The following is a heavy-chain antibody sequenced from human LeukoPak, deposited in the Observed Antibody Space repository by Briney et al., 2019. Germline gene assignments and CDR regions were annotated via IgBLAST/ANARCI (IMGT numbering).Heavy chain of an antibody. CDR2: IYPGDSDT. CDR1: GYSFTSYW. J-gene: IGHJ5*02. Sequence: PGESLKISCKGSGYSFTSYWIGWVRQMPGKGLEWMGIIYPGDSDTRYSPSFQGQVTISADKSISTAYLQWSSLKASDTAMYYCARSLDYGGNVSWFDPWGQGTLVTVSS. CDR3: ARSLDYGGNVSWFDP. V-gene: IGHV5-51*01. D-gene: IGHD4-23*01.